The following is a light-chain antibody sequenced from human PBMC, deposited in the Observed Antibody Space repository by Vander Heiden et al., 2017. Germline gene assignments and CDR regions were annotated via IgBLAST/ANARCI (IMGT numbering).Light chain of an antibody. CDR1: QSVSSY. V-gene: IGKV3-11*01. CDR3: QQRSNWPRI. J-gene: IGKJ3*01. CDR2: DAS. Sequence: DIVLTQSPATLSLSPGERATLSCRASQSVSSYLAWYQQKPGQAPRLLIYDASNRATGIPARFSGSGSGTDFTLTISSLEPEDFAVYYCQQRSNWPRIFGPGTKVDIK.